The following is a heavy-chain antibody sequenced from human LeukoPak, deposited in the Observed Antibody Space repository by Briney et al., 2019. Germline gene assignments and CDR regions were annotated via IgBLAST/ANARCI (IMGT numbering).Heavy chain of an antibody. V-gene: IGHV1-18*01. D-gene: IGHD3-10*01. Sequence: ASVKVSCKASGYTFTSYGISWVRQAPGQGLEWMGWISAYNGNTNYAQKLQGRVTMTRDTSTSTVYMELSSLRSEDTAVYYCARDRAVRGVQPYYYYGMDVWGQGTTVTVSS. J-gene: IGHJ6*02. CDR3: ARDRAVRGVQPYYYYGMDV. CDR1: GYTFTSYG. CDR2: ISAYNGNT.